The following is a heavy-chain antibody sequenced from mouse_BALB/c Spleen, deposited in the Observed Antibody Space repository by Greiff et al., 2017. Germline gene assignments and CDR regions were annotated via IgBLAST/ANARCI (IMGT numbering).Heavy chain of an antibody. CDR2: IDPANGNT. V-gene: IGHV14-3*02. D-gene: IGHD1-2*01. J-gene: IGHJ2*01. CDR3: ARSTLLRPYFDY. Sequence: EVKLQESGAELVKPGASVKLSCTASGFNIKDTYMHWVKQRPEQGLEWIGRIDPANGNTKYDPKFQGKATITADTSSNTAYLQLSSLTSEDTAVYYCARSTLLRPYFDYWGQGTTLTVSS. CDR1: GFNIKDTY.